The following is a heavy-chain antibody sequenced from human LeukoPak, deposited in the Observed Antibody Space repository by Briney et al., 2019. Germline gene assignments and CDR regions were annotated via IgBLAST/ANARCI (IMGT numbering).Heavy chain of an antibody. J-gene: IGHJ4*02. D-gene: IGHD4-17*01. V-gene: IGHV4-34*01. CDR1: GGSFSGYY. CDR3: ARGLFGYGDISDY. Sequence: MSSETLSLTCAVYGGSFSGYYWSWIRQPPGKGLEWIGEINHSGSTNYNPSLKSRVTISVDTSKNQFSLKLSSVTAADTAVYYCARGLFGYGDISDYWAREPWSPSPQ. CDR2: INHSGST.